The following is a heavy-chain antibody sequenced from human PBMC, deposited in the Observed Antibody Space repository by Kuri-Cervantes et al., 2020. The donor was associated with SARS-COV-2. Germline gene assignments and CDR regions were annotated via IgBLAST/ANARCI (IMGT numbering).Heavy chain of an antibody. CDR2: IQYDGSNK. CDR3: AKDGGDYDFWSGYYTSGDYDAFDI. CDR1: GFTFSNAW. J-gene: IGHJ3*02. Sequence: GGSLRLSCAASGFTFSNAWMSWVRQAPGKGLEWVAFIQYDGSNKYYADSVKGRFTISRDNSKNTLYLQMNSLRAEDTAVYYCAKDGGDYDFWSGYYTSGDYDAFDIWGQGTMVTVSS. V-gene: IGHV3-30*02. D-gene: IGHD3-3*01.